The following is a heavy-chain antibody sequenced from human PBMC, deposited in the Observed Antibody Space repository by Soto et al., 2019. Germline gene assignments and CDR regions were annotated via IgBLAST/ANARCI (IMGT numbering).Heavy chain of an antibody. CDR2: ISHGGTT. CDR3: ARQAITIFGVATQYNWFDP. V-gene: IGHV4-59*08. CDR1: GASITSYY. J-gene: IGHJ5*02. D-gene: IGHD3-3*01. Sequence: PSETLSLTCSVSGASITSYYWNWIRQSPGKGLQWIGHISHGGTTNYNPSLKSRVTISVDTSKNQFSLKLSSVTAADTAVYYCARQAITIFGVATQYNWFDPWGQGTLVTVSS.